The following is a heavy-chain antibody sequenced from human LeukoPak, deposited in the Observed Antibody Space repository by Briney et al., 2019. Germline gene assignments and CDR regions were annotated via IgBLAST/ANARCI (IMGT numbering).Heavy chain of an antibody. D-gene: IGHD4/OR15-4a*01. J-gene: IGHJ4*02. Sequence: GSLRLSCAASGFISSTLGMHWVRQAPGKGLEWVAFIRNDGTNQYYADSVKGRFIVSRDNSKNTLYLQMNSLNIEDTAVYYCAKDSIAYAAPFDYWGQGTLVTVSS. V-gene: IGHV3-30*02. CDR1: GFISSTLG. CDR2: IRNDGTNQ. CDR3: AKDSIAYAAPFDY.